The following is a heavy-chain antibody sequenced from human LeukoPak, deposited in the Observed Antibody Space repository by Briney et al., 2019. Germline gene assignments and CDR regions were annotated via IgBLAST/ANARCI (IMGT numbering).Heavy chain of an antibody. D-gene: IGHD5-24*01. CDR2: IRSNSDGGAA. J-gene: IGHJ4*02. V-gene: IGHV3-15*01. Sequence: GGSLRLSCAASGFTFRNIWMTWVRQAPGKGLEWVGRIRSNSDGGAADYAAPVKGRFTISRDDSKTTLYLQLNSLKAEDTAVYYCTTATSVTTSWSWGQGTLVTVSS. CDR1: GFTFRNIW. CDR3: TTATSVTTSWS.